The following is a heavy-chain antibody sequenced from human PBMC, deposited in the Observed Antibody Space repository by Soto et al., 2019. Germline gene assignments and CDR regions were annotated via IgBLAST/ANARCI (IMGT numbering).Heavy chain of an antibody. CDR3: ARGNDYGDY. J-gene: IGHJ4*02. CDR1: GFTFSSYA. V-gene: IGHV3-30-3*01. Sequence: QVQLVESGGGVVQPGRSLRLSCAASGFTFSSYAMHWVRQAPGKGQEWVAVISYDGSNKYYADSVKGRFTISGDNSKNTLYLQMNSLRAEDTAVYYCARGNDYGDYWGQRTLVTVSS. CDR2: ISYDGSNK. D-gene: IGHD2-8*01.